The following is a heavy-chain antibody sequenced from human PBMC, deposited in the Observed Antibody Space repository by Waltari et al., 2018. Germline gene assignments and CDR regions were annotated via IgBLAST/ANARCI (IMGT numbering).Heavy chain of an antibody. J-gene: IGHJ5*01. V-gene: IGHV3-33*01. CDR1: GFTFSGVG. D-gene: IGHD2-21*02. CDR3: ARDSQRFVVVTSTPLNNWFDS. CDR2: LWYDGSHE. Sequence: QVQLVESGGGVVQPGRSLGHSCATSGFTFSGVGMPWVRPAPGKGLECVAGLWYDGSHEYYVDSLKGPFSISRDNSKTTLYLQMDSLRPDDTAVYYCARDSQRFVVVTSTPLNNWFDSWGQGTLVTVSS.